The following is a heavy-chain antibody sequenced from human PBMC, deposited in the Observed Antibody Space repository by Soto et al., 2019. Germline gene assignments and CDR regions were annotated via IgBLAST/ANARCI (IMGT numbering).Heavy chain of an antibody. V-gene: IGHV3-23*01. CDR3: ARDRATFDY. CDR1: GFTFTSYA. Sequence: GGSLRLSCAASGFTFTSYAMSWARLTPGKGLEWVSAISGSGSNTFYADSVRGRFTISRDNSKNTVFLQMNNLGAEDTAVYFCARDRATFDYWGQGTRVTVSS. D-gene: IGHD1-26*01. CDR2: ISGSGSNT. J-gene: IGHJ4*02.